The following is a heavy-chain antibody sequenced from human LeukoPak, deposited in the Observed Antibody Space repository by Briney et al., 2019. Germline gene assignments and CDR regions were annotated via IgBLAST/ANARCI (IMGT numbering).Heavy chain of an antibody. Sequence: GGSLRLSCATSGFTFSSYAMSWVRQAPGKGLEWVSIISDSGVGTYYTDSVKGRFTISRDNSKNTLYLQMNSLRAEDTAVYYCAKEMTTVTTAYDYWGQGILVTVSS. CDR2: ISDSGVGT. J-gene: IGHJ4*02. D-gene: IGHD4-17*01. V-gene: IGHV3-23*01. CDR1: GFTFSSYA. CDR3: AKEMTTVTTAYDY.